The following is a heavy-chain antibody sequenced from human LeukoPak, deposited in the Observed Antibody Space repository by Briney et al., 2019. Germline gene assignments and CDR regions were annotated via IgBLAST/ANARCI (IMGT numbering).Heavy chain of an antibody. CDR1: GYSISSGYY. CDR2: IYHSGST. V-gene: IGHV4-38-2*02. D-gene: IGHD3-3*01. J-gene: IGHJ4*02. CDR3: ARATTYYDFWSPYRRGMRGLYFDY. Sequence: PSETLSLTCTVSGYSISSGYYWGWIRQPPGKGLEWIGSIYHSGSTNYNPSLKSRVTTSVDTSKNQFSLKLSSVTAAVTAVYYCARATTYYDFWSPYRRGMRGLYFDYWGQGTLVTVSS.